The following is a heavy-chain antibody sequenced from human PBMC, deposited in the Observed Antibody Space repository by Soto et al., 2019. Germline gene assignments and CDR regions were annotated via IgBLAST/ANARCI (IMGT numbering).Heavy chain of an antibody. CDR1: GFTFSEDA. J-gene: IGHJ4*02. CDR3: AREGGYTATFSGFYY. CDR2: IWYDGSKK. V-gene: IGHV3-33*01. D-gene: IGHD5-18*01. Sequence: QVDLVESGGGVVQPGTSLRLSCATSGFTFSEDAMHWVRQAPGKGLEWVAVIWYDGSKKHYADSVKGRFTISRDNSKNTLFLQMNSLTAEDTAVYWCAREGGYTATFSGFYYWGQGTLVTVSS.